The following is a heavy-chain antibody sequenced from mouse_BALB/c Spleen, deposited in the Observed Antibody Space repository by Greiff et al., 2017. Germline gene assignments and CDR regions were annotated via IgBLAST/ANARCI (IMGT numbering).Heavy chain of an antibody. CDR2: ISSGGSST. V-gene: IGHV5-4*02. J-gene: IGHJ3*01. D-gene: IGHD2-1*01. CDR3: ARHPLSSCGNYGFAY. CDR1: GFTFSDYY. Sequence: EVNVVESGGGLVKPGGSLKLSCAASGFTFSDYYMYWVRQPPEKRLEWVATISSGGSSTYYPDSVKGRFTTSRDNAKNTLYLQMSSLKSEDTAMYYCARHPLSSCGNYGFAYWGQGTLVTVSA.